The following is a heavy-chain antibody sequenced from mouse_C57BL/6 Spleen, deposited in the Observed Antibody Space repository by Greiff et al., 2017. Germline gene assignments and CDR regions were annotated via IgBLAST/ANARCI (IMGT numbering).Heavy chain of an antibody. CDR1: GYTFTSYW. Sequence: QVQLQQSGAELAKPGASVKLSCKASGYTFTSYWMHWVKQRPGQGLEWLGYLNPSSGYTKYNQKFKDKATLTADKSSSTAYMQLSSLTDADSAVYDCARSDYEYDGFDYWGKGTTLTVAS. J-gene: IGHJ2*01. D-gene: IGHD2-4*01. V-gene: IGHV1-7*01. CDR2: LNPSSGYT. CDR3: ARSDYEYDGFDY.